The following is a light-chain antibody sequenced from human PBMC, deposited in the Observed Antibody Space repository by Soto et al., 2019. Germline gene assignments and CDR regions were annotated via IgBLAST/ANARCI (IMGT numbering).Light chain of an antibody. J-gene: IGKJ1*01. CDR2: AAS. Sequence: DIQMTQSPSSLSASVGDRVTSTCRASQSISNFLNWYQQKPGKAPKLLIYAASSLRSGVTSRFSGSGSGTDFTLTISSLQREDFATYVCQQSYSSPWTFGQGTKVDIK. CDR3: QQSYSSPWT. V-gene: IGKV1-39*01. CDR1: QSISNF.